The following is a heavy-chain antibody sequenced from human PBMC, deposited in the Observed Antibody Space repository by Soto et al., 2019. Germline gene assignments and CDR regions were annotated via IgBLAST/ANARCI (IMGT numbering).Heavy chain of an antibody. V-gene: IGHV3-64*01. CDR2: ISSTGSTI. Sequence: EVQLVESGGGLVQPGGSLRLSCAGFGFSFSNHHMHWVRQAPGKGLEYVSGISSTGSTIYYANSVKGRFTISRDNSKNTLFLQMGDLRKEDMAVYYCARVRKTYGDYDYWGQGTLVTVSS. D-gene: IGHD4-17*01. CDR3: ARVRKTYGDYDY. CDR1: GFSFSNHH. J-gene: IGHJ4*02.